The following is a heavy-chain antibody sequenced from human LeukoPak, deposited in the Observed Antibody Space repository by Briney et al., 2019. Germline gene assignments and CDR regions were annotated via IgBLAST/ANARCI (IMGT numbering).Heavy chain of an antibody. V-gene: IGHV3-30*18. Sequence: GGSLRLSCAASGFTFRSYGMHWIRQAPGKGLEWVAVISYDGSNKYYADSVKGRFTISRDNSKNTLYLQMNSLRAEDTAVYYCAKASVWAGAFDIWGQGTMVTVSS. J-gene: IGHJ3*02. CDR2: ISYDGSNK. CDR3: AKASVWAGAFDI. D-gene: IGHD3-16*01. CDR1: GFTFRSYG.